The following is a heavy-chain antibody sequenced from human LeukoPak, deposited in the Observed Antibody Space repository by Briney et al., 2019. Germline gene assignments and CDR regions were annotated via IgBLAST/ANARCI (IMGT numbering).Heavy chain of an antibody. D-gene: IGHD2-2*01. CDR2: IRYDGSNK. Sequence: GGSLRLSCAASGFTFSSYAMSWVRQAPGKGLEWVAFIRYDGSNKYYADSVKGRFTISRDNSKNTLYLQMNSLRAEDTAVYCCANSPWRYCSSTNCPLGFDPWGQGTLVTVSS. CDR3: ANSPWRYCSSTNCPLGFDP. J-gene: IGHJ5*02. CDR1: GFTFSSYA. V-gene: IGHV3-30*02.